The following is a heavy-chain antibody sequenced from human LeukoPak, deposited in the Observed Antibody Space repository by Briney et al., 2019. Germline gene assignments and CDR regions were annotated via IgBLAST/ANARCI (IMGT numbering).Heavy chain of an antibody. V-gene: IGHV1-2*02. CDR1: GYTFTGYY. D-gene: IGHD6-19*01. Sequence: ASVKVSCTASGYTFTGYYMHWVRQAPGQGLEWMGWINPNSGGTNYAQKFQGRVTMTRDTSISTAYMELGRLRSDDTAVYYCARDRLAVAGTARHNWFDPWGQGTLVTVSS. CDR2: INPNSGGT. J-gene: IGHJ5*02. CDR3: ARDRLAVAGTARHNWFDP.